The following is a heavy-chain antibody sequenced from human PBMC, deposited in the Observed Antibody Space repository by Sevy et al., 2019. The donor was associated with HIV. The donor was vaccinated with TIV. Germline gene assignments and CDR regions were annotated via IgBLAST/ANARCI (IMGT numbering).Heavy chain of an antibody. Sequence: GGSLRLSCAASGFTFSNAWMNWVRQAPGKGLEWVGRIKSKTDGGTTDYAAPVKGRFTNSRDDSKNTLYLQMNSLKTEDTAVYYCTTARTEYYYDSSGYQVYYYYGMDVWGQGTTVTVSS. J-gene: IGHJ6*02. D-gene: IGHD3-22*01. V-gene: IGHV3-15*07. CDR1: GFTFSNAW. CDR2: IKSKTDGGTT. CDR3: TTARTEYYYDSSGYQVYYYYGMDV.